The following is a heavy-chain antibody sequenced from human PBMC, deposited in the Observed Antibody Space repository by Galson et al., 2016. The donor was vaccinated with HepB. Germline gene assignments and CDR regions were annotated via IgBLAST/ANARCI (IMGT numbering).Heavy chain of an antibody. CDR1: GGSFSGYY. CDR2: INESGRR. V-gene: IGHV4-34*04. J-gene: IGHJ4*02. CDR3: ARGPYYHNNSGYPFDY. D-gene: IGHD3-22*01. Sequence: SETLSLTCAVYGGSFSGYYWSWIRQSPGTGLEWIGEINESGRRSHNPSLKSRASISVDTSKNQLSRELSSVTAADTAVYYCARGPYYHNNSGYPFDYWGQGTLVTVTS.